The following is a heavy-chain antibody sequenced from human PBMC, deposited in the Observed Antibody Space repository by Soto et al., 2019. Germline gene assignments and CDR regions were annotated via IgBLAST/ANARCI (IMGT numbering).Heavy chain of an antibody. CDR1: GYTFTGYY. V-gene: IGHV1-2*04. D-gene: IGHD2-2*02. J-gene: IGHJ6*02. Sequence: GASVKVSCKASGYTFTGYYMHWVRQAPGQGLEWMGWINPNSGGTNYAQKFQGWVTMTRDTSISTAYMELSRLRSDDTAVYYCARALGTGYCSSTSCYNDYYYYYGMDVWGQGTTVTVSS. CDR2: INPNSGGT. CDR3: ARALGTGYCSSTSCYNDYYYYYGMDV.